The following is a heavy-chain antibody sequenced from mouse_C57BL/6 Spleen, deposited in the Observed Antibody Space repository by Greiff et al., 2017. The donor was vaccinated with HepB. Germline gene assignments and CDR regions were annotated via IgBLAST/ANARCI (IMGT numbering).Heavy chain of an antibody. J-gene: IGHJ1*03. CDR2: IHPSDSDT. CDR3: AIWGYGSSPYWYFDV. D-gene: IGHD1-1*01. CDR1: GYTFTSYW. Sequence: QVHVKQPGAELVKPGASVKVSCKASGYTFTSYWMHWVKQRPGQGLEWIGRIHPSDSDTNYNQKFKGKATLTVDKSSSTAYMQLSSLTSEDSAVYYCAIWGYGSSPYWYFDVWGTGTTVTVSS. V-gene: IGHV1-74*01.